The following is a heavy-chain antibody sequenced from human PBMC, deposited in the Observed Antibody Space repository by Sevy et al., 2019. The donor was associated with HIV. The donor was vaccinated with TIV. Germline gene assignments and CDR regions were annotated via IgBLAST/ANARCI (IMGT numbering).Heavy chain of an antibody. V-gene: IGHV3-30*04. J-gene: IGHJ4*02. CDR1: GFTFSSYA. CDR3: ARGIRGGGYFDY. D-gene: IGHD3-10*01. Sequence: GGSLRLSCAASGFTFSSYAMHWVRQAPGKGLEWVAVISYDGSNKYYADSVKGRFTISRDNSKNTLYLQMNSLRAEDRAVYYCARGIRGGGYFDYWGQGTLVTVSS. CDR2: ISYDGSNK.